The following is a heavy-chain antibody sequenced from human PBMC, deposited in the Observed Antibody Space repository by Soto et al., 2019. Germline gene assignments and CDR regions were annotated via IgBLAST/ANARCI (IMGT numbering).Heavy chain of an antibody. CDR2: IDTSGHST. CDR1: GFVFTNFW. CDR3: AKDSWYFDL. V-gene: IGHV3-74*01. Sequence: GGSLKLSCEASGFVFTNFWRRWVRHVPGKGLVWVARIDTSGHSTNYAESVKGRFTISRDNAKNTVSLQMNSLRVEDTGVYYCAKDSWYFDLWSQGSQVTVSS. J-gene: IGHJ5*02. D-gene: IGHD6-13*01.